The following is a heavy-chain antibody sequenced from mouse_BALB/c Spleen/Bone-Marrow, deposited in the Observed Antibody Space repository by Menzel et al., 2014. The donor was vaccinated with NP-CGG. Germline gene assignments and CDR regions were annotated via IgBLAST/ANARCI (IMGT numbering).Heavy chain of an antibody. D-gene: IGHD1-1*01. V-gene: IGHV2-9*02. CDR3: ARGSYYEGAMDY. CDR2: IWAGGST. CDR1: GFSLTSYG. J-gene: IGHJ4*01. Sequence: VMLVESGPGLVAPSQSLSITCTVSGFSLTSYGVHWVRQPPGKVLEWLGVIWAGGSTNCNSALMSRLSISKGNSKSQVFLKMNSLQTDDTAMYYCARGSYYEGAMDYWGQGTSVTVSS.